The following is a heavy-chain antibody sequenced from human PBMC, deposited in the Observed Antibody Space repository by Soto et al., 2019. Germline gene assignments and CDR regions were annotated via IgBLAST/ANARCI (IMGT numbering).Heavy chain of an antibody. CDR2: IHSSGSA. Sequence: QLQLQESGPGLVKPSETLSLTCTVSGGSISSSSITYYWGWIRQPPGKGPEWIGGIHSSGSAYYNPSLKSRFTVSIDVSKNEFSLKLSSVTAADTAVYYCARRPRAVAGMDNWFDPWGQGILVTVSS. CDR3: ARRPRAVAGMDNWFDP. J-gene: IGHJ5*02. V-gene: IGHV4-39*01. D-gene: IGHD6-19*01. CDR1: GGSISSSSITYY.